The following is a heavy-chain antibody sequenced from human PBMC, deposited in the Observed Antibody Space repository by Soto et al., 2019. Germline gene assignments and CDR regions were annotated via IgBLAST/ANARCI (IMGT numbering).Heavy chain of an antibody. CDR2: INPNSGGT. CDR3: ARSGRRMITFGGVIVPDAFDI. J-gene: IGHJ3*02. CDR1: GYTFTGYY. V-gene: IGHV1-2*02. Sequence: ASVKVSCKASGYTFTGYYMHWVRQAPGQGLEWMGWINPNSGGTNYAQKFQGRVTMTRDTSISTAYMELSRLRSDDTAVYYCARSGRRMITFGGVIVPDAFDIWGQGTMVTVS. D-gene: IGHD3-16*02.